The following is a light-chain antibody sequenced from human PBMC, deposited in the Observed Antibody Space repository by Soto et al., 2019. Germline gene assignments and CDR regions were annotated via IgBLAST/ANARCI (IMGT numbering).Light chain of an antibody. V-gene: IGKV1-39*01. CDR2: TAS. Sequence: DIQMTQSPSSLSASVGDRVTITCRASQSISSYLNWYQQKPGKAPKLLIYTASSLQSGVPSRFSGSGSGTDFTLTISSLQPEDFATYYCQQSYSTHTWTFGQGNKVEIK. CDR1: QSISSY. J-gene: IGKJ1*01. CDR3: QQSYSTHTWT.